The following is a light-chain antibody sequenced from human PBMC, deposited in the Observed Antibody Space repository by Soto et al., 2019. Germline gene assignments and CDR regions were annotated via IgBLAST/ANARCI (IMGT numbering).Light chain of an antibody. CDR2: ANS. CDR3: QSYDSSLSAWV. CDR1: SSDIGSGYD. J-gene: IGLJ3*02. V-gene: IGLV1-40*01. Sequence: QSVLTQPPSVSGAPGQRVTISCTGTSSDIGSGYDVRWYQQLPGTAPKLLIYANSHRPSGVPDRFSGSKYVTSASLAITGLQAEDEADYYCQSYDSSLSAWVFGGGTKLTVL.